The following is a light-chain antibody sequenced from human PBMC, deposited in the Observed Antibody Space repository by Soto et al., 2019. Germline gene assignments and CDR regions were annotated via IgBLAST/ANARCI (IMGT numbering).Light chain of an antibody. CDR1: SGHSSYA. V-gene: IGLV4-69*01. Sequence: QAVLTQSPSASASLGASVKLTCTLSSGHSSYAIAWHQQQPEKGPRYLMKLSSDGSHSKGDVIPDRFSGSSSGAERYLTISSRQSEDEADYYCQTWDTGARVVFGGGTKLTVL. CDR3: QTWDTGARVV. J-gene: IGLJ2*01. CDR2: LSSDGSH.